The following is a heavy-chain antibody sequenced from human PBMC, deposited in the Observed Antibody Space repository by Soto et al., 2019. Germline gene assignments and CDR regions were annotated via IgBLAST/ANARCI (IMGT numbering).Heavy chain of an antibody. V-gene: IGHV5-51*01. Sequence: GEALKISWKGSGYSFTSYWIGLVRQMPGKGLEWMGIIYPGDSDTRYSPSFQGQVTISADKSISTAYLQWSSLKASDTAMYYCARERGYSGYDASSARFDPWGQGTLVSVSS. CDR3: ARERGYSGYDASSARFDP. D-gene: IGHD5-12*01. CDR2: IYPGDSDT. J-gene: IGHJ5*02. CDR1: GYSFTSYW.